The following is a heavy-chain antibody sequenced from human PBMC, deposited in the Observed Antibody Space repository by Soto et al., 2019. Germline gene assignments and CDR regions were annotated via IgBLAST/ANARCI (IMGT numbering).Heavy chain of an antibody. J-gene: IGHJ4*02. V-gene: IGHV3-23*01. CDR1: GFTFSGYG. CDR3: AKAISIFGSGYYGEGRIDY. CDR2: ISGSGGTT. D-gene: IGHD3-3*01. Sequence: EVQLLESGGDLVQPGGSLRLSCAASGFTFSGYGMSWVRQAPGKGLEWVSVISGSGGTTHYADSVKGRFTISRDNSKNTLYLQMSSLRAEDTATYYCAKAISIFGSGYYGEGRIDYWGQGTLVTVSS.